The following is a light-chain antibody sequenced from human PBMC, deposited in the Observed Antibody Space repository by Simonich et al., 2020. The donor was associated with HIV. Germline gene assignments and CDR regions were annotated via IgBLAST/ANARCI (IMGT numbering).Light chain of an antibody. J-gene: IGKJ5*01. V-gene: IGKV4-1*01. CDR3: QQYYGAPIT. CDR1: QSVLHSSNNKNY. CDR2: WAS. Sequence: DIVMTQSPDSLAVSLGERSTINCKSSQSVLHSSNNKNYLAWYQQKPGQPPKLLIYWASTRESGVPDRFSGSGSGTDFTLTISSLQAEDVAVYYCQQYYGAPITFGQGTRLEIK.